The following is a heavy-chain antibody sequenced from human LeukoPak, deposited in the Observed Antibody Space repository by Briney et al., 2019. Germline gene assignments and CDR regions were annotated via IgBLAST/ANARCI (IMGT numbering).Heavy chain of an antibody. J-gene: IGHJ4*02. CDR1: GFTFSSYW. CDR3: ARGYSYGYDY. Sequence: ETGGSLRLSCAASGFTFSSYWMHWVRQAQGKGLVWVSRFNSDGSSTTYADSVKGRFTISRDNAKNTLYLQMNSLRAEDTAVYYCARGYSYGYDYCGQGTLVTVSS. D-gene: IGHD5-18*01. V-gene: IGHV3-74*01. CDR2: FNSDGSST.